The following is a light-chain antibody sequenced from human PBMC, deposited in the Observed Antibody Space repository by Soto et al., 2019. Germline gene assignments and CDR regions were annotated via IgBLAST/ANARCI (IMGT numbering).Light chain of an antibody. CDR3: SSYTTSSTLYV. CDR1: SSDVGAYNY. Sequence: QSALTQPASVSGSPRQSITISCTGTSSDVGAYNYVSWYQQYPGKAPKYIIYDVTNRPSGVSYRFSGSKSGNTASLTISGLQAEDEADYYCSSYTTSSTLYVFGTGTKLTVL. CDR2: DVT. J-gene: IGLJ1*01. V-gene: IGLV2-14*03.